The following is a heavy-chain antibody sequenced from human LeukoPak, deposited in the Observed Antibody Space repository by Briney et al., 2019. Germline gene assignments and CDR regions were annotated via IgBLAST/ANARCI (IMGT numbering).Heavy chain of an antibody. J-gene: IGHJ6*03. CDR2: ISGSGSST. CDR1: GFTFSTYA. D-gene: IGHD5-12*01. CDR3: AKGGGYEAQYYYYYMDV. V-gene: IGHV3-23*01. Sequence: PGGSLRLSCAASGFTFSTYAMTWVRQAPGQGLEWVSSISGSGSSTYYADSVKGRFTISRDNSKNTLYLQMKSLRAEDTAVYYCAKGGGYEAQYYYYYMDVWGKGTTVTVSS.